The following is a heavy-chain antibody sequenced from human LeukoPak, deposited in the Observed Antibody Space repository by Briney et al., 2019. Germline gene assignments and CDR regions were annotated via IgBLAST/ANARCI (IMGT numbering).Heavy chain of an antibody. Sequence: GDSLKISCKGSGYSFANYWIGWVRQMPGKGLEWMGIIYPNASDTRYSPSFRGQVTISADKSIATAYLRWNSLKASDTAMYYCALGSGAYDSAGYFDYWGQGTLVTVSS. D-gene: IGHD3-22*01. CDR3: ALGSGAYDSAGYFDY. V-gene: IGHV5-51*01. CDR2: IYPNASDT. J-gene: IGHJ4*02. CDR1: GYSFANYW.